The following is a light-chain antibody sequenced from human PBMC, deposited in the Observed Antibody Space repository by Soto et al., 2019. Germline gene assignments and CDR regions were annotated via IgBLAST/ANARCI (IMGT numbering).Light chain of an antibody. CDR2: DAS. CDR1: QGINSA. Sequence: AIQLTQSPSSLSASVGDKVTITCRASQGINSALAWYQQRLGKAPKLLIYDASTLQGGVPSRFSGSESGTDFTLTITSLQPEDVATYYCQQFSSSLLFTFGPGTKVDIK. J-gene: IGKJ3*01. V-gene: IGKV1-13*02. CDR3: QQFSSSLLFT.